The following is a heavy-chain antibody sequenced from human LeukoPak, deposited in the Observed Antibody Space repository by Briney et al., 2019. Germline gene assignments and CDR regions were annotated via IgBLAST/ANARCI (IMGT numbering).Heavy chain of an antibody. CDR2: ISYDGSNK. CDR3: AREVAAAGTAFDY. D-gene: IGHD6-13*01. V-gene: IGHV3-30-3*01. CDR1: GFTFSAYP. Sequence: PGGPLRLSCAASGFTFSAYPMHWVRQAPGKGLEWVAVISYDGSNKYYADSVKGRFTISRDNSKNTVYLQMNSLRAEDTAVYYCAREVAAAGTAFDYWGQGTLVTVSS. J-gene: IGHJ4*02.